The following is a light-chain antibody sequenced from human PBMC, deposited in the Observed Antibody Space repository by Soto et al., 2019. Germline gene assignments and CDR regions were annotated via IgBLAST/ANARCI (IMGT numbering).Light chain of an antibody. Sequence: EIVLTQSPGTLSLSPGERATLSCRASQSLNNRYLAWYQQKPGQAPRLLLYAASSRATGIPDRFSGSGSATDFTLTISRLEPEDFAVYYCQQFGSSPGFTFGPGTKVDIK. V-gene: IGKV3-20*01. CDR3: QQFGSSPGFT. CDR2: AAS. J-gene: IGKJ3*01. CDR1: QSLNNRY.